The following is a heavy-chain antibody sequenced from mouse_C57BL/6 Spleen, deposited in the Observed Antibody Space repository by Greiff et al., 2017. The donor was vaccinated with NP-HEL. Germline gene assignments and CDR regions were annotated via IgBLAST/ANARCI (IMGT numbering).Heavy chain of an antibody. Sequence: DVQLQESGAELVRPGASVKLSCTASGFNIKDYYMHWVKQRPEQGLEWIGRIDPADGDTEYAPKFQGKATMTADTSSNTAYLQLSSLTSEDTAVYYCTRRMTRNYYGSPYFDYWGQGTTLTVSS. CDR2: IDPADGDT. CDR1: GFNIKDYY. D-gene: IGHD1-1*01. J-gene: IGHJ2*01. CDR3: TRRMTRNYYGSPYFDY. V-gene: IGHV14-1*01.